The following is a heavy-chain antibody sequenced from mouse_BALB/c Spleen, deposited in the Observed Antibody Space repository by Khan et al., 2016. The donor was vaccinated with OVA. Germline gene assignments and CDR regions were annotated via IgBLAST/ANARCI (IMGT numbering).Heavy chain of an antibody. CDR2: TDPANGNT. CDR1: GYNIKDIY. V-gene: IGHV14-3*02. CDR3: RISTINA. J-gene: IGHJ2*01. Sequence: EVELVESGAELVKPAASLKLSCTASGYNIKDIYIHWVKQRPEKGLERIRRTDPANGNTKYDPKFQGKATITAEKSSNTAYLQLSSLTSEDTAVYYCRISTINAWGQGTTLTVSS.